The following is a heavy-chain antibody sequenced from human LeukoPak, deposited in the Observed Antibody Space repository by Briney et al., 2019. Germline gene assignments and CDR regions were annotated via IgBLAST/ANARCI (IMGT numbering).Heavy chain of an antibody. CDR1: GFTFSNYA. CDR3: AKHSLKTGYSSGRIWDA. D-gene: IGHD3-22*01. Sequence: GGSLSLSCAASGFTFSNYAMSWVRQAPGKGLEWVSAISGSGGNTYYADSVKGRFTISRDNSKNTLYQQMNSLRAEDTAVYSCAKHSLKTGYSSGRIWDAWGQGTLVTVSS. V-gene: IGHV3-23*01. CDR2: ISGSGGNT. J-gene: IGHJ5*02.